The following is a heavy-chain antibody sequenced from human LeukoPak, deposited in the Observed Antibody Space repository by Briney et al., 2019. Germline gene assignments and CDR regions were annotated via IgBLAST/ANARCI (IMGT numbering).Heavy chain of an antibody. J-gene: IGHJ4*02. CDR1: GGSISTSSYY. D-gene: IGHD5-18*01. CDR2: IFYSGST. Sequence: SETLSLTCTVSGGSISTSSYYWGWVRQPPGKGLEWIGNIFYSGSTYYSPSLKSRVTISLDTSRNQFSLKLSSVTAADTAVYYCARAGYSYGYVDYWGQGTLVTVSS. V-gene: IGHV4-39*07. CDR3: ARAGYSYGYVDY.